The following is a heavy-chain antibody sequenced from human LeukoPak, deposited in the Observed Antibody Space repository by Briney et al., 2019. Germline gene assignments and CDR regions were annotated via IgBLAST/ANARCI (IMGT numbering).Heavy chain of an antibody. CDR2: INPNSGGT. J-gene: IGHJ4*02. Sequence: ASVKVSCKASGYTFTGYYMHWVRQAPGQGLEWMGWINPNSGGTYYAQKFQGRVTMTRDTSISTAYMELSRLRSDDTAVFYCARVAHNYDLLTGYYPYLDYFDFWGQGTLVTVSS. V-gene: IGHV1-2*02. CDR1: GYTFTGYY. CDR3: ARVAHNYDLLTGYYPYLDYFDF. D-gene: IGHD3-9*01.